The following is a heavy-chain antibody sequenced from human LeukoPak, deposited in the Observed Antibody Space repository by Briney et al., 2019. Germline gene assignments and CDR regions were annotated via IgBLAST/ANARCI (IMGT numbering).Heavy chain of an antibody. CDR2: INPNSGGT. V-gene: IGHV1-2*06. J-gene: IGHJ4*02. D-gene: IGHD1-20*01. Sequence: ASVKVSCKASGYTFTGYYMHWVRQAPGQGLEWMGRINPNSGGTNYAQKFQGRVTMTRDTSISTAYMELSRLRSDDTAVYYCARLGATNRNDVNYWGQGTLVTVSS. CDR3: ARLGATNRNDVNY. CDR1: GYTFTGYY.